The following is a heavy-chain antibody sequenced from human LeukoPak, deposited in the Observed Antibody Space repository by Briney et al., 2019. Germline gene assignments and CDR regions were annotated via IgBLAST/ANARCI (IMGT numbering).Heavy chain of an antibody. V-gene: IGHV3-23*01. J-gene: IGHJ4*02. D-gene: IGHD5-18*01. CDR3: ARVRGYSYGYLWS. Sequence: TGGPLRLSCAASGFTFSNSAMSWVRQAPGKGLEWVSGISGSGGSTSYADSVKGRFTISRDNSKNTLYLQINSLRAEDTAIYYCARVRGYSYGYLWSWGQGTLVTVSS. CDR2: ISGSGGST. CDR1: GFTFSNSA.